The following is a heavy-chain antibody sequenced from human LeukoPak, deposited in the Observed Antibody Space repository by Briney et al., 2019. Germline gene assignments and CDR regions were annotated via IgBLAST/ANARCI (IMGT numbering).Heavy chain of an antibody. V-gene: IGHV3-23*01. CDR3: AKARSGSSASCYNY. CDR1: GFTFSTYA. D-gene: IGHD2-2*01. CDR2: ISGSDGST. Sequence: GGSLRLSCAASGFTFSTYAMSWVRQAPGKGLEWVPVISGSDGSTYYADSVKGRFTISRDNSKNTLYLQMNSLRAEDTAVYYCAKARSGSSASCYNYWGQGTLVTVSS. J-gene: IGHJ4*02.